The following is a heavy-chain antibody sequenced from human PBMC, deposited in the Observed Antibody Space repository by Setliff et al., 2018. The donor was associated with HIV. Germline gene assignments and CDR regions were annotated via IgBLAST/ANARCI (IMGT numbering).Heavy chain of an antibody. CDR1: GGSFSGDH. J-gene: IGHJ4*02. CDR3: SRGKGGLVGPAEFDY. Sequence: SETLSLTCAVYGGSFSGDHWNWIRQFPGKGLEWIGEINHTGNTQYNPSLKRRVTMSEETSKNQFSLKVKSVNAADKAIYFCSRGKGGLVGPAEFDYWGPGTLVTVSS. D-gene: IGHD1-26*01. V-gene: IGHV4-34*01. CDR2: INHTGNT.